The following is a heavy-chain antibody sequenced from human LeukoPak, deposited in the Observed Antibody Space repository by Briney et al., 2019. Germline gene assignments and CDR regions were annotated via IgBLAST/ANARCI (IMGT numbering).Heavy chain of an antibody. J-gene: IGHJ4*02. CDR2: INPNSGGT. Sequence: ASVKVSCKASGYTFTGYYMHWVRQAPGQGLEWMGRINPNSGGTNYAQKFQGRVTMTRDTSISTAYMELSRLRSDDTAVYYCARDILYCTNGVCYSTDFDYWGQGTLVTVPS. CDR3: ARDILYCTNGVCYSTDFDY. CDR1: GYTFTGYY. V-gene: IGHV1-2*06. D-gene: IGHD2-8*01.